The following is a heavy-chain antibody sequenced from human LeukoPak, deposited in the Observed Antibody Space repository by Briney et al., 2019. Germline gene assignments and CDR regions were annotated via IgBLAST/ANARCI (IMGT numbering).Heavy chain of an antibody. V-gene: IGHV4-59*01. J-gene: IGHJ5*02. CDR3: ARGLTLFDP. CDR2: IYYSGST. Sequence: KPSETLSLTCIVSGGSISSYYWSWIRQPPGKGLEWIGYIYYSGSTNYNPSFKSRVTISIDKSKNQFSLKLSSVTATDTGVYYCARGLTLFDPWGQGTLVTVSS. CDR1: GGSISSYY. D-gene: IGHD1-20*01.